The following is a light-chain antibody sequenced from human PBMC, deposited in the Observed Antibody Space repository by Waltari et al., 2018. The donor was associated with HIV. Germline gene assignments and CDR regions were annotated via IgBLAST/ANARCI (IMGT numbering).Light chain of an antibody. J-gene: IGLJ2*01. CDR1: SSDVGSYNR. CDR2: EVS. V-gene: IGLV2-18*02. CDR3: SSYTSSSTVV. Sequence: QSALTQPPSVSGSPGQSVTISCTGTSSDVGSYNRVSWYQQPPGTAPKLIIYEVSNRPSGFPYRFSGVKSGNTASLTISGLQAEDEADYYCSSYTSSSTVVFGGGTKLTVL.